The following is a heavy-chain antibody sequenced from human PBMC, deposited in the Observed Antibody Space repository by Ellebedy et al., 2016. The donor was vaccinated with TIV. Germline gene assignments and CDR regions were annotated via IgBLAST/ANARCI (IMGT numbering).Heavy chain of an antibody. CDR3: ARGEVTLYYYGMDV. CDR2: MYYSGST. CDR1: GGSISSYY. Sequence: MPSETLSLTCTVSGGSISSYYWSWIPQPPGKGLEWIGYMYYSGSTNYNPSLKSRVTISVDTSKNQFSLKLSSVTAADTAVYYCARGEVTLYYYGMDVWGQGTTVTVSS. V-gene: IGHV4-59*01. J-gene: IGHJ6*02.